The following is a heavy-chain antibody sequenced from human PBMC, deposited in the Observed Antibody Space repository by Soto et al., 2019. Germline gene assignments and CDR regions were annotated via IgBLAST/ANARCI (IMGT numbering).Heavy chain of an antibody. CDR2: MNPNSGNT. J-gene: IGHJ4*02. CDR1: GSTFTSYD. Sequence: QVQLVQSGAEVKKPGASVKVSCKASGSTFTSYDINWVRQATGQGLEWMGWMNPNSGNTGYAQKFQGRVTMTRNTSISTAYMELSSLRSEDTAVYYCARVGYYYDSSGYYLSFDYWGQGTLVTVSS. V-gene: IGHV1-8*01. CDR3: ARVGYYYDSSGYYLSFDY. D-gene: IGHD3-22*01.